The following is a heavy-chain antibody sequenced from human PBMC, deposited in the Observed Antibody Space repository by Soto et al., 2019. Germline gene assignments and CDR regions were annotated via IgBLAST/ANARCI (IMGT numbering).Heavy chain of an antibody. CDR3: ARAGGMYYYDSSGYYGRAEYFQH. J-gene: IGHJ1*01. CDR2: IYYSGST. D-gene: IGHD3-22*01. CDR1: GGSISSYY. Sequence: SETLPLTCTVSGGSISSYYWSWIRQPPGKGLEWIGYIYYSGSTNYNPSLKSRVTISVATSKNQLSLKLSSVTAADTAVYYCARAGGMYYYDSSGYYGRAEYFQHWAQGPLVTLSS. V-gene: IGHV4-59*01.